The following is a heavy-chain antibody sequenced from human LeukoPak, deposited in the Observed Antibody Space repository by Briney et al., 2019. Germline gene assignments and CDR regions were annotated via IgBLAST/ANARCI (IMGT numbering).Heavy chain of an antibody. J-gene: IGHJ6*03. CDR1: GFTFDDYA. V-gene: IGHV3-9*01. Sequence: GGSLRLSCAASGFTFDDYAMHWVRQAPGKGLEWVSSISWNEGNIQYAESVKGRFTISRDNAENSLYLQMNSLRVEDTALYYCVKDGVVASDYYYFYLDVWGKGTTVTVSS. CDR2: ISWNEGNI. D-gene: IGHD5-12*01. CDR3: VKDGVVASDYYYFYLDV.